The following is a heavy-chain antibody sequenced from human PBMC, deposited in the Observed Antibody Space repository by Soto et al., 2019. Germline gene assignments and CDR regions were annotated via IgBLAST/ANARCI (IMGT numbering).Heavy chain of an antibody. Sequence: SETLSLTCTVSGGSISSGGYYWSWIRQHPGKGLEWIGYIYYSGSTYYNPSLKSRVTISVDTSKNQFSLKLSSVTAADTAVYFFARSPNVFWSGYQKGFAPWGKETRVTVPS. J-gene: IGHJ5*02. D-gene: IGHD3-3*01. V-gene: IGHV4-31*03. CDR1: GGSISSGGYY. CDR3: ARSPNVFWSGYQKGFAP. CDR2: IYYSGST.